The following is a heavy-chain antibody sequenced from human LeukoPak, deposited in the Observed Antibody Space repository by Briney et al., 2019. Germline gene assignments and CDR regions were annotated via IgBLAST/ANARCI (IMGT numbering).Heavy chain of an antibody. V-gene: IGHV1-69*13. CDR1: GGTFSSYA. CDR3: ARGTLGYCSSTSCQLLYYYYYMDV. CDR2: IIPIFGTA. J-gene: IGHJ6*03. D-gene: IGHD2-2*03. Sequence: ASVKVSCKASGGTFSSYAISWVRQAPGQGLEWMGGIIPIFGTANYAQKFQGRVTITADESTSTAYMELSSLRSEYTAVYYCARGTLGYCSSTSCQLLYYYYYMDVWGKGTTVTVSS.